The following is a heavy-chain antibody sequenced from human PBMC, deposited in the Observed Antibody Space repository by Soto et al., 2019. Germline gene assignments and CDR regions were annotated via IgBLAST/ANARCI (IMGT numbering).Heavy chain of an antibody. V-gene: IGHV4-61*01. D-gene: IGHD6-6*01. CDR1: GGSVSSGNYY. CDR3: ARGAYSSSGDCMLF. J-gene: IGHJ6*02. CDR2: FYYTGSI. Sequence: SETLSLTCTVSGGSVSSGNYYWSWIRQPPGKGLEWIGYFYYTGSINYNPSLKSRVTIFIDASKNQFSLKLSSVTAADTAVYYCARGAYSSSGDCMLFRGQATTVSAP.